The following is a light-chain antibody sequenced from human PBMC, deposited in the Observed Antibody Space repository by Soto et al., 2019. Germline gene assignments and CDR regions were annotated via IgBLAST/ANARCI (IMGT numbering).Light chain of an antibody. Sequence: QSALTQPPSASGSSGQSVTISCTGTSSDIGIYKYVSWYQLHPGKAPKLMIYEVTKRPSGVPDRFSGSKSGNTASLTVSGLQAEDEADYYCGSYAGSYSYVFGTGTKLTVL. CDR3: GSYAGSYSYV. J-gene: IGLJ1*01. V-gene: IGLV2-8*01. CDR1: SSDIGIYKY. CDR2: EVT.